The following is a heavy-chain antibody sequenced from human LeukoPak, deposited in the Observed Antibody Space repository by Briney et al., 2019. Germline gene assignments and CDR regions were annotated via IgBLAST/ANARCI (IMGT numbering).Heavy chain of an antibody. D-gene: IGHD3-16*01. J-gene: IGHJ6*03. V-gene: IGHV4-39*07. CDR1: GGSISTSSYY. Sequence: ASETLSLTCTVSGGSISTSSYYWGWIRQPPGKGLEWIGNIYYSGNTYYNPSLKSRVTISIDTSKNQFSLKLSSVTAADTAVYYCARETSQKGAHYMDVWGKGTTITISS. CDR2: IYYSGNT. CDR3: ARETSQKGAHYMDV.